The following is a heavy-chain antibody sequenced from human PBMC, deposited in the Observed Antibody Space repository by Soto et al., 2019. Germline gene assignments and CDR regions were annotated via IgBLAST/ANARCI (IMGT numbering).Heavy chain of an antibody. Sequence: GGSLRLSCAASGFTFSSYAMSWVRQAPGKGLEWVSAISGSGGSTYYADSVKGRFTISRDNSKNTLYLQMNSLRAEDTAVYYWAKDTPITMVRGVITGFDYWGQGTLVTVSS. V-gene: IGHV3-23*01. J-gene: IGHJ4*02. D-gene: IGHD3-10*01. CDR1: GFTFSSYA. CDR2: ISGSGGST. CDR3: AKDTPITMVRGVITGFDY.